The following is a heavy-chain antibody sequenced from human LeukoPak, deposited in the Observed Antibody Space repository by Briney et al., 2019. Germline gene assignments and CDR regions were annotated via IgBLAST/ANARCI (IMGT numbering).Heavy chain of an antibody. CDR3: ARDLSMTMVVTRDALDI. V-gene: IGHV1-2*06. CDR2: INPNSGGT. D-gene: IGHD4-23*01. J-gene: IGHJ3*02. Sequence: ASVKVSCKASGYSFTGYYMHWVRQAPGQGLEWMGRINPNSGGTNYAQKFQGRVTMTRDTSIRTAYMELSSLRSDDTAVYYCARDLSMTMVVTRDALDIWGQGTMVTVSS. CDR1: GYSFTGYY.